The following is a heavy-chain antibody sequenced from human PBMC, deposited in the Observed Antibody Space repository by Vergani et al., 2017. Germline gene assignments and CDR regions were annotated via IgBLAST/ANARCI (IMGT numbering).Heavy chain of an antibody. CDR2: IIPIFGTA. Sequence: QVQLVQSGAEVKKPGSSVKVSCKASGGTFSSYAISWVRQAPGQGLEWRGGIIPIFGTANYAQKFQGRVTITADESTSTAYMELSSLRSEDTAVYYCARVRCSSTSCYAGYYYYGMDVWGQGTTVTVSS. D-gene: IGHD2-2*01. J-gene: IGHJ6*02. V-gene: IGHV1-69*12. CDR1: GGTFSSYA. CDR3: ARVRCSSTSCYAGYYYYGMDV.